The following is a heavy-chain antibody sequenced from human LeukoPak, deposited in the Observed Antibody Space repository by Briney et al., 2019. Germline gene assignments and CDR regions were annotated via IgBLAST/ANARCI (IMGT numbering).Heavy chain of an antibody. CDR1: GGSISSYY. J-gene: IGHJ4*02. D-gene: IGHD4-11*01. V-gene: IGHV4-34*01. CDR3: ARDTVTHPFDY. Sequence: SETLSLTCTVSGGSISSYYWSWIRQPPGKGLEWIGEINHSGSTNYNPSLKSRVTISVDTSKNQFSLKLSSVTAADTAVYYCARDTVTHPFDYWGQGTLVTVSS. CDR2: INHSGST.